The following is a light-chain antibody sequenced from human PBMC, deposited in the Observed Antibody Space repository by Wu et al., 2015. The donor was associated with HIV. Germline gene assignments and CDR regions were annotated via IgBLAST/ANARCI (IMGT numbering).Light chain of an antibody. Sequence: DIVLTQSPGTLSLSPGERATLSCRASQSVTSGNLAWYQQRPGQAPRLLIYGASSRATGIPDRFSGSGSGTDFTLTISRLEPEDFVVYYCHQYGSSPGTFGQGTKLEIK. CDR3: HQYGSSPGT. CDR2: GAS. CDR1: QSVTSGN. J-gene: IGKJ2*01. V-gene: IGKV3-20*01.